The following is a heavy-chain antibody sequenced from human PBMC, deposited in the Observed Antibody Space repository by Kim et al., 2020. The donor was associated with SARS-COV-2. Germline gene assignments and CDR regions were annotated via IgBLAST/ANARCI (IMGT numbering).Heavy chain of an antibody. D-gene: IGHD2-21*02. V-gene: IGHV4-34*01. Sequence: SETLSLTCAVYGGSFSGYYWSWIRQPPGKGLEWIGEINHSGSTNYNPSLKSRVTISVDTSKNQFSLKLSSVTAADTAVYYCARGTVSRVVVTASRWFDPWGQGTLVTVSS. CDR1: GGSFSGYY. CDR3: ARGTVSRVVVTASRWFDP. J-gene: IGHJ5*02. CDR2: INHSGST.